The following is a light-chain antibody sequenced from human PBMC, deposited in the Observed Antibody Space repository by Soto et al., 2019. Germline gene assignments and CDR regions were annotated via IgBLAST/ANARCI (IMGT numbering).Light chain of an antibody. CDR1: QSISSY. Sequence: DIQMTQSPSSLSASVGDRVTITCRARQSISSYLNWYQQKPGKAPKLLIYAASSLQSGVPSRFSGSGSRTDFTLTISSLQPEDVATYYGQQSYSTPPNTFGQGTKLEIK. CDR2: AAS. V-gene: IGKV1-39*01. J-gene: IGKJ2*01. CDR3: QQSYSTPPNT.